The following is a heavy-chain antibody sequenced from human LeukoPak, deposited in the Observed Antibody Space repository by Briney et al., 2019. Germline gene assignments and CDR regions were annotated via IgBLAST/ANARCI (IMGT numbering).Heavy chain of an antibody. D-gene: IGHD3-10*01. CDR2: INHSGST. V-gene: IGHV4-34*01. CDR1: GGSFSGYY. J-gene: IGHJ5*02. CDR3: ARGLINRMVRGVIGWFDP. Sequence: SETLSLTCAVYGGSFSGYYWSWIRQPPGKGLEWIGEINHSGSTNYNPSLKSRVTISVDTSKNQFSLKLSSVTAADTAVYYCARGLINRMVRGVIGWFDPWGQGTLVTVSS.